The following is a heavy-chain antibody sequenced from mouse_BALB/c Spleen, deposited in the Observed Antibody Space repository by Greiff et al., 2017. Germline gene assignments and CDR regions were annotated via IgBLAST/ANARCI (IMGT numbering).Heavy chain of an antibody. V-gene: IGHV1S81*02. CDR2: INPSNGGT. Sequence: QVHVKQSGAELVKPGASVKLSCKASGYTFTSYYMYWVKQRPGQGLEWIGEINPSNGGTNFNEKFKSKATLTVDKSSSTAYMQLSSLTSEDSAVYYCTRSKNYCFDYWGQGTTLTVSS. J-gene: IGHJ2*01. CDR3: TRSKNYCFDY. CDR1: GYTFTSYY.